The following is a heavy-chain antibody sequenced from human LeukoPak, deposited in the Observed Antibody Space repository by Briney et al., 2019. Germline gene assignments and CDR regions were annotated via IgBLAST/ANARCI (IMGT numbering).Heavy chain of an antibody. D-gene: IGHD3-10*01. J-gene: IGHJ4*02. CDR3: ARESEVRGLYDY. CDR2: IIPIFGTA. CDR1: GGTFSSYA. Sequence: SVEVSCKASGGTFSSYAISWVRQAPGQGLEWMGGIIPIFGTANYAQKFQGRVTITADKSTSTAYMELSSLRSEDTAVYYCARESEVRGLYDYWGQGTLVTVSS. V-gene: IGHV1-69*06.